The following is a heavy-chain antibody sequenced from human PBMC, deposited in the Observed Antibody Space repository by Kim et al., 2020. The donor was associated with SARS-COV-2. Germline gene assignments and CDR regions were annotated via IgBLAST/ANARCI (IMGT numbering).Heavy chain of an antibody. CDR3: ARAFSSSSEFDY. Sequence: NYTPALKSRVTISVDTSKNQFSLKLSSVTAADTAVYYCARAFSSSSEFDYWGQGTLVTVSS. J-gene: IGHJ4*02. V-gene: IGHV4-59*01. D-gene: IGHD6-6*01.